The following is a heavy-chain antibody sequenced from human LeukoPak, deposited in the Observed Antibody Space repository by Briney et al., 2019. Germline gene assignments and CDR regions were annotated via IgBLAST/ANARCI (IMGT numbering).Heavy chain of an antibody. CDR3: ARPGYGGNFIAFDI. V-gene: IGHV1-69*04. D-gene: IGHD4-23*01. Sequence: SVKVSCKASGGTFSSYAISWVRQAPGQGLEWMGRIIPILGIANYAQKFQGRVTITADKSTSTAYMELSSLRSEDTAVYYCARPGYGGNFIAFDIWGQGTMVTVSS. J-gene: IGHJ3*02. CDR1: GGTFSSYA. CDR2: IIPILGIA.